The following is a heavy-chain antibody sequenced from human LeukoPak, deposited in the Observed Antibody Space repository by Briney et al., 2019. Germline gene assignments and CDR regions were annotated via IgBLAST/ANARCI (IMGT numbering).Heavy chain of an antibody. CDR2: ISGSGGST. CDR1: GFTFSSYA. Sequence: GGSLRLSCAASGFTFSSYAMSWVRQAPGKGLEWVSAISGSGGSTFYADSVKGRFTISRDNSKNTLYLQMNSLRAEDTAVYYCAKDLGYIRSPHDYWGQGTLVTVSS. V-gene: IGHV3-23*01. J-gene: IGHJ4*02. CDR3: AKDLGYIRSPHDY. D-gene: IGHD6-13*01.